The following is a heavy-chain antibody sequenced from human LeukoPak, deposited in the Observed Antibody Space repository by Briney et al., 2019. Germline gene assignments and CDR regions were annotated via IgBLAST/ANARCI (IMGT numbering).Heavy chain of an antibody. CDR2: IKQDGSEK. D-gene: IGHD3-10*01. V-gene: IGHV3-7*01. J-gene: IGHJ6*03. Sequence: GGSLRLSCAASGFTFSSYWMSWVRQAPGKGLEWVANIKQDGSEKYYVDSVKGRFTISRDNAKNSLYLQMNSLRAEDTAVYYCARDYYYGSGRLGYVDVWGKGTTVTVSS. CDR3: ARDYYYGSGRLGYVDV. CDR1: GFTFSSYW.